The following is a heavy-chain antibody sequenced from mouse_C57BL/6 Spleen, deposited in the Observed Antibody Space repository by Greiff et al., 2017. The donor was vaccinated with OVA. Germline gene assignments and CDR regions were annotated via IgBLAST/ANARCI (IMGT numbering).Heavy chain of an antibody. Sequence: VQLKQSGAELVRPGASVKLSCTASGFNIQDYYMHWVKQRPEQGLEWIGRIDPEDGDTEYAPKFQGKATMTADTSSNTAYLQLSSLTSEDTAVYYCTTDYGSSSGYFDVWGTGTTVTVSS. V-gene: IGHV14-1*01. CDR1: GFNIQDYY. CDR3: TTDYGSSSGYFDV. J-gene: IGHJ1*03. CDR2: IDPEDGDT. D-gene: IGHD1-1*01.